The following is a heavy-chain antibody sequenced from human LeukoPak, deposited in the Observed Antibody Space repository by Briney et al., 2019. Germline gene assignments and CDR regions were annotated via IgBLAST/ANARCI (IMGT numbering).Heavy chain of an antibody. V-gene: IGHV1-46*01. CDR1: GYTFTSYY. CDR2: INPSGGST. Sequence: ASVKVSCKASGYTFTSYYMHWVRQAPGQGLEWMGIINPSGGSTSYARKFQGRVTMTRDTSTRTVYMELSSLRSEDTAVYYCARDVVPAAKNDYYYYYMDVWGKGTTVTVSS. D-gene: IGHD2-2*01. J-gene: IGHJ6*03. CDR3: ARDVVPAAKNDYYYYYMDV.